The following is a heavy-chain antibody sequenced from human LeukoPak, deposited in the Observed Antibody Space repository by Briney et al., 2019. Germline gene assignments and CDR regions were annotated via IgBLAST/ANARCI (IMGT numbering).Heavy chain of an antibody. V-gene: IGHV3-74*01. D-gene: IGHD2-21*01. CDR3: ARAGQLRPATPDY. Sequence: GGSLRLSCAASGFTFSSYWMHWVRQAPGKGLLWVSRIHSDGSSTSYADSVKGRFTISRDNAKNTLYLQMNGLRAEDTAVYYCARAGQLRPATPDYWGQGTLVTVSS. CDR1: GFTFSSYW. CDR2: IHSDGSST. J-gene: IGHJ4*02.